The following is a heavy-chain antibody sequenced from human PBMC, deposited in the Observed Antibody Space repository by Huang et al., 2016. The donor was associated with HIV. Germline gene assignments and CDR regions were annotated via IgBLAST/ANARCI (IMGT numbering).Heavy chain of an antibody. D-gene: IGHD5-18*01. J-gene: IGHJ4*02. CDR3: ARPLLGYSNGYYFDC. CDR1: GFSFTIYW. Sequence: EVQLVQSGAEVKKPGEYMKISCKGSGFSFTIYWIGWVRQLPWKGLDWMGIIYPGDADTTYSPAFRGQVTISADKSINTAYLQWNSLKAADSAMYYCARPLLGYSNGYYFDCWGQGTLVTVSS. V-gene: IGHV5-51*03. CDR2: IYPGDADT.